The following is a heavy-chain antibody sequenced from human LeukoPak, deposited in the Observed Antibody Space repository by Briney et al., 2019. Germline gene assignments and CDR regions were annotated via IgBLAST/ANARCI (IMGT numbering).Heavy chain of an antibody. D-gene: IGHD2-2*01. Sequence: PSETLSLTCAVYGGSFSGYYWSWIRQPPGKGLEWIGEINHSGSTNYNPSLKSRVTISVDTSKNQFSLKLSSVTAADTAVYYCAIVVVPAAMREGFWFDPWGQGTLATVSS. CDR1: GGSFSGYY. J-gene: IGHJ5*02. CDR3: AIVVVPAAMREGFWFDP. CDR2: INHSGST. V-gene: IGHV4-34*01.